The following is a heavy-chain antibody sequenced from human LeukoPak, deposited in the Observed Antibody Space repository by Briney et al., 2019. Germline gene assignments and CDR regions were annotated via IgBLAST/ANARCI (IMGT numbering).Heavy chain of an antibody. V-gene: IGHV3-30*04. Sequence: WGALRLSCAAPGFTFSSYAMHWVRQAPGKGLEWVAVISYDGSNKYYADSVKGRFTISRDNSKNTLYLQMNSLRAEDTAVYYCARGHARNSGDSFDYWGQGTLVTVSS. CDR1: GFTFSSYA. CDR3: ARGHARNSGDSFDY. D-gene: IGHD4-17*01. CDR2: ISYDGSNK. J-gene: IGHJ4*02.